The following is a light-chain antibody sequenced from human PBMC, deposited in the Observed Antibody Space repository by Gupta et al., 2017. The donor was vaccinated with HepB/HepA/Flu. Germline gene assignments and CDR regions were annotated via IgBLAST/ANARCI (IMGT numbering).Light chain of an antibody. CDR2: NVH. Sequence: QSALTQPSALSSSPGRSITISCTGTSSDIGAYDFVSWYQQHPDKAPKLMIHNVHNRPSGVSNRFSGSKSGNTASLTISGLQAEDEADYYCSSYTSSGTLLFGGGTKLTVL. V-gene: IGLV2-14*03. CDR3: SSYTSSGTLL. CDR1: SSDIGAYDF. J-gene: IGLJ3*02.